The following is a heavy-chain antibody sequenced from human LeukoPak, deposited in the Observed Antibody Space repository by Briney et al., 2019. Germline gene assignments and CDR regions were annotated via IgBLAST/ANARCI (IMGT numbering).Heavy chain of an antibody. CDR2: IYYSGST. CDR1: GVSISSYY. CDR3: ARQALGDRRFDY. V-gene: IGHV4-59*01. J-gene: IGHJ4*02. Sequence: SETLSLTCTVSGVSISSYYWSWIRQPPGKGLEWIGYIYYSGSTNYNPSLKSRVTISVDTSKNQFSLKLSSVTAADTAVYYCARQALGDRRFDYWGQGTLVTVSS. D-gene: IGHD3-10*01.